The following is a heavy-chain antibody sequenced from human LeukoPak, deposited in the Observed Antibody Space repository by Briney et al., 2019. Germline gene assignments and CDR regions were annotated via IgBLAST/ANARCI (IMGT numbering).Heavy chain of an antibody. CDR3: ARDDTGTYYPPPFDY. CDR1: GFIFSRYW. V-gene: IGHV3-48*01. J-gene: IGHJ4*02. D-gene: IGHD1-26*01. Sequence: GGSLRLSCAASGFIFSRYWMTWVRQAPGKGLEWVSYISSSSSTIYYAASVNGRFTISRDNATNSLYLQINSLRADDTAVYYCARDDTGTYYPPPFDYWGQGTLVTVSS. CDR2: ISSSSSTI.